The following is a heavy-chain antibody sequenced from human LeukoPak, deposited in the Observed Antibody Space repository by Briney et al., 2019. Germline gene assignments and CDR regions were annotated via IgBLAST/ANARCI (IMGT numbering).Heavy chain of an antibody. CDR3: AREGDILXGYYXXFDX. CDR1: GGSLSSYY. J-gene: IGHJ4*02. CDR2: IYTSGST. D-gene: IGHD3-9*01. Sequence: SETLSLTCTVSGGSLSSYYWSWIRQPAGKGLEWIGRIYTSGSTNYNPSLKSRVTMSVDTSKNQFSLKLSSVTAADTAVYYCAREGDILXGYYXXFDXWGQGTLVTVSS. V-gene: IGHV4-4*07.